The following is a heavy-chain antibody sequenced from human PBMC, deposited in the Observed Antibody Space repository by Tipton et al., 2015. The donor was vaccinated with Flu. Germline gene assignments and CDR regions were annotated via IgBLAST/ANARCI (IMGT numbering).Heavy chain of an antibody. J-gene: IGHJ5*02. V-gene: IGHV4-59*01. CDR2: IYYSGST. Sequence: TLSLTCTVSGGSISPYYWSWIRQPPGRGPEWIGYIYYSGSTNYNPSLRSRVTISVDTSKNQFSLRLTSVSAADTAVYYCARDTMVRGTIGPWGQGNLVPVSS. CDR3: ARDTMVRGTIGP. D-gene: IGHD3-10*01. CDR1: GGSISPYY.